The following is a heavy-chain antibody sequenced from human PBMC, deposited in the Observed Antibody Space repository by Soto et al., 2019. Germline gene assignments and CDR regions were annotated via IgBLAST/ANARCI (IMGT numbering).Heavy chain of an antibody. Sequence: ASVKVSCKASGYTFTSYDINWVRQATGRGLEWMGWMNPNSGNTGYAQKFQGRVTMTRNTSISTAYMELSSLRSEDTAVYYCARGEIYCTNGVCYRVAFDIWGQGTMVTVS. V-gene: IGHV1-8*01. CDR2: MNPNSGNT. CDR1: GYTFTSYD. J-gene: IGHJ3*02. D-gene: IGHD2-8*01. CDR3: ARGEIYCTNGVCYRVAFDI.